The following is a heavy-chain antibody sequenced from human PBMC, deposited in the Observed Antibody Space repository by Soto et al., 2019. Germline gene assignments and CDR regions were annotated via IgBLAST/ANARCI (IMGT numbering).Heavy chain of an antibody. J-gene: IGHJ5*01. D-gene: IGHD1-1*01. V-gene: IGHV6-1*01. CDR1: GDRVSSNSAA. Sequence: PSQTLELLCAISGDRVSSNSAALDALRPPPSRGLEWLGRTYYRSKWYSVDAPSVKRRISINPDTSNKQLSLQSNSLTPDDMSLYYCERDPGSLRPWGQGTLVTVSS. CDR2: TYYRSKWYS. CDR3: ERDPGSLRP.